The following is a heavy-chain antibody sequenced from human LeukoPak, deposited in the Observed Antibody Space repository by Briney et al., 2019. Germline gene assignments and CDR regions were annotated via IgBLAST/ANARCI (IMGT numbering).Heavy chain of an antibody. CDR1: VFTFSSYD. CDR2: IGTAGDT. J-gene: IGHJ6*02. Sequence: GGSLRLSCAASVFTFSSYDMHWVRQATGKGLEWVSAIGTAGDTYYPGSVKGRFTISRENAKNSLYLQMNSLRAEDTAVYYCARFRIGSSSRTYYYYGMDVWGQGTTVTVSS. V-gene: IGHV3-13*01. CDR3: ARFRIGSSSRTYYYYGMDV. D-gene: IGHD6-6*01.